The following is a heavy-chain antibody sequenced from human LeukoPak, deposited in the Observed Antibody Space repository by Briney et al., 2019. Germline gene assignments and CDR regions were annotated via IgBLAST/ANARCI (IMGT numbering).Heavy chain of an antibody. V-gene: IGHV1-18*01. D-gene: IGHD3-10*01. CDR2: ISAYNGNT. Sequence: ASVKVSCKTSGYTFTSYGISWVRQAPGQGLEWMGWISAYNGNTDHAQRLQGRVTMTTDTSTNTAYMSLRSLRSDDTAVYYCARGVEYYTSGSYFDYWGQGTLVTVSS. CDR3: ARGVEYYTSGSYFDY. J-gene: IGHJ4*02. CDR1: GYTFTSYG.